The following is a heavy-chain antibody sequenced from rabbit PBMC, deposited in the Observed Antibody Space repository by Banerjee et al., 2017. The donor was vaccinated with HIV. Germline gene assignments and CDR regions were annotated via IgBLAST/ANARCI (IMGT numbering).Heavy chain of an antibody. CDR3: ARYGSNSRYYISGWLDL. D-gene: IGHD1-1*01. J-gene: IGHJ5*01. CDR1: GFSFTGSYY. CDR2: IYAGSTGST. Sequence: EESGGDLVKPGASLTLTCTASGFSFTGSYYMCWVRQAPGKGLEWIACIYAGSTGSTYYASWAKGRFTISKASSTTVTLQMTSLTAADTATYFCARYGSNSRYYISGWLDLWGPGTLVTVS. V-gene: IGHV1S40*01.